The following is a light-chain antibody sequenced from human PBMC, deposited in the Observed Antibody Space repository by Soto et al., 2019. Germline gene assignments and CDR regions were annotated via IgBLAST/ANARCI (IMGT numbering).Light chain of an antibody. CDR2: GAS. J-gene: IGKJ1*01. Sequence: DIQMTQSPSPLFASVGDRVTITCRASQGIRNNLGWYQQRPGEAPKRLIYGASSLQRGVPSRFSGSGSGTEFTLTISSLRPEDSATYYCLQHDSYPRTFGQGTKLEIK. CDR1: QGIRNN. CDR3: LQHDSYPRT. V-gene: IGKV1-17*01.